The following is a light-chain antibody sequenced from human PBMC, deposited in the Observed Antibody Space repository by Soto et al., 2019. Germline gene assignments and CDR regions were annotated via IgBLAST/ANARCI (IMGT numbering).Light chain of an antibody. CDR1: QSVSSSY. CDR2: GAS. J-gene: IGKJ4*01. Sequence: IVLTQSACTVPLSQGERATLSCRASQSVSSSYLAWYQQKPGQAPRLLIYGASSRATGIPDRFSGSGSGTDFTLTISRLEPEDFAVYYCQQYGSTFGGGTKVDIK. V-gene: IGKV3-20*01. CDR3: QQYGST.